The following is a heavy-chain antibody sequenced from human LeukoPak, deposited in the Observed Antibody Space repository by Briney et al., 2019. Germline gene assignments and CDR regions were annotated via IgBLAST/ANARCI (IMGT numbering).Heavy chain of an antibody. D-gene: IGHD3-16*02. CDR2: IYTSGST. CDR1: GGSISSGSYY. CDR3: ARETIMITFGGVIVSDWFDP. J-gene: IGHJ5*02. V-gene: IGHV4-61*02. Sequence: SQTLSLTCTVSGGSISSGSYYWSWIRQPAGKGLEWIGRIYTSGSTNYNPSLKSRVTISVDTSKNQFSLELSSVTAADTAVYYCARETIMITFGGVIVSDWFDPWGQGTLVTVSS.